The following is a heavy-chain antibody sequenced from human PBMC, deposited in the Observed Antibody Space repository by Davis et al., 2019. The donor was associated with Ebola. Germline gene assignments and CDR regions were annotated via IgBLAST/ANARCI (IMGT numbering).Heavy chain of an antibody. CDR3: ARGITMIVVVIAGYNWFDP. Sequence: GESLKISCAASGFTFSSYSMNWVRQAPGKGLEWVSSISSSSSYIYYADSVKGRFTISRDNAKNSLYLQMNSLRAEDTAVYYCARGITMIVVVIAGYNWFDPWGQGTLVTVSS. CDR1: GFTFSSYS. V-gene: IGHV3-21*01. CDR2: ISSSSSYI. J-gene: IGHJ5*02. D-gene: IGHD3-22*01.